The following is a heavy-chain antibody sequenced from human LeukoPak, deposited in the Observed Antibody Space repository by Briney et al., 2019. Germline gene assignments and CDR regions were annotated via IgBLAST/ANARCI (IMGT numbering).Heavy chain of an antibody. CDR1: GYTFTSYG. Sequence: ASVKVSCKASGYTFTSYGISWVRQAPGQGLEWMGWISAYNGNTNYAQKLQGRVTMTTDTSTSTAYMELRSLRSDDTAVYYCARDIPYYDFWSGYYFPNWFDPWGQGTLVTVSS. D-gene: IGHD3-3*01. CDR3: ARDIPYYDFWSGYYFPNWFDP. V-gene: IGHV1-18*01. CDR2: ISAYNGNT. J-gene: IGHJ5*02.